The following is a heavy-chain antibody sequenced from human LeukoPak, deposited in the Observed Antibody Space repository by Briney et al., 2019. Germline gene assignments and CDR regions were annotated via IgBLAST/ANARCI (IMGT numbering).Heavy chain of an antibody. Sequence: GGSLRLSCAASGFTFSSYAMSWVRQAPGKGLEWVSAISGSGGSTYYADSVKGRFTISRDNAKNALYLQMNGLRDEDTAIYHCVRSRTGASGYWDYWGQGALVTVSS. J-gene: IGHJ4*02. CDR1: GFTFSSYA. V-gene: IGHV3-23*01. CDR2: ISGSGGST. D-gene: IGHD3-9*01. CDR3: VRSRTGASGYWDY.